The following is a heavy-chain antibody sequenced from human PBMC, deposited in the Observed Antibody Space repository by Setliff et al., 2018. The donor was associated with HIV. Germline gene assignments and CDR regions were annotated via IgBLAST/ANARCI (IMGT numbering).Heavy chain of an antibody. J-gene: IGHJ3*02. V-gene: IGHV4-61*09. Sequence: SETLSLTCTVSGGSISGGSYYWSWIRQPAGKGLEWIGHIYTSGSTNYNPSLKSRVTISVDTSKNQFSLKLSSVTAADTAVHYCARPSDYNFWSDDIWGQGTMVTVSS. CDR2: IYTSGST. CDR3: ARPSDYNFWSDDI. D-gene: IGHD3-3*01. CDR1: GGSISGGSYY.